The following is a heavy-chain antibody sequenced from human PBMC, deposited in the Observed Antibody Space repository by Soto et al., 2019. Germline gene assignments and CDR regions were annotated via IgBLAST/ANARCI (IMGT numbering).Heavy chain of an antibody. CDR2: MSTSGADI. D-gene: IGHD7-27*01. J-gene: IGHJ2*01. Sequence: QLVESGGGLIQTGGSMRLSCIGSEYSFSSFEMNWVRQAPGKGLEWVSYMSTSGADIKYADSVKGRFTVSRDNSKNSLFLQMDSLRADDTAIYYCARTLGNWYFDLWGLGTLVTVSS. CDR1: EYSFSSFE. CDR3: ARTLGNWYFDL. V-gene: IGHV3-48*03.